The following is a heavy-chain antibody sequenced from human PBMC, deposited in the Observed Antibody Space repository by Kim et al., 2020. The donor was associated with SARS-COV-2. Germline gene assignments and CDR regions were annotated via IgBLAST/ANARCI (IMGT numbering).Heavy chain of an antibody. Sequence: AQKMQGRVTMTTDKSTSTAYMELRSLRSDDTAVYYCARDSSSWYNWFDPWGQGTLVTVSS. D-gene: IGHD6-13*01. CDR3: ARDSSSWYNWFDP. V-gene: IGHV1-18*01. J-gene: IGHJ5*02.